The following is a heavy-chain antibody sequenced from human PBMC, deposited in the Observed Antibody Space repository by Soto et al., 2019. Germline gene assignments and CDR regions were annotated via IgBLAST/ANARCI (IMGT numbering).Heavy chain of an antibody. J-gene: IGHJ5*01. Sequence: QVQLLESGTGLVKPSQTLSLTCSVSGDSISTVDYFWAGIRQPPGQAMEYIEYIYKSATTYYNPSFESRVAISLDTSNSQFSLTVTAVTAADTAVYFCARGRYCLTGRCFPNWFDSWGQGNLVTVSS. V-gene: IGHV4-30-4*01. CDR3: ARGRYCLTGRCFPNWFDS. D-gene: IGHD2-15*01. CDR1: GDSISTVDYF. CDR2: IYKSATT.